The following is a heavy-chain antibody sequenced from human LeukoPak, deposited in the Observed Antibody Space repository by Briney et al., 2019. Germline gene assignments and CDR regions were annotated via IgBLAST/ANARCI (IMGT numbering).Heavy chain of an antibody. CDR1: GYSISNGYY. J-gene: IGHJ4*02. D-gene: IGHD5-24*01. CDR3: ARLRWLQMHFDY. V-gene: IGHV4-38-2*02. Sequence: SETLSLTCTVSGYSISNGYYWGWIRQPPGKGLEWVGSISHRGSTYYNPSLRSRITISLDRSKQKFSLKLTSVTAADTAVYYCARLRWLQMHFDYWGQGTLVTVSS. CDR2: ISHRGST.